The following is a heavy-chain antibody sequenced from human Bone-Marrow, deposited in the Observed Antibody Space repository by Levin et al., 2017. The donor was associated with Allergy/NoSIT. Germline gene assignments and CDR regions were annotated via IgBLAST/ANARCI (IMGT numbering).Heavy chain of an antibody. J-gene: IGHJ4*02. V-gene: IGHV3-23*01. Sequence: GGSLRLSCAAYGFTFNSYALSWVRQAPGKGLEWVSAISGSGSSTYYADSVKGRFTISRDNSKTTLYLQMNSLRAEDTAVYYCAKGAGWVAGAVALIWGQGTLVTVSS. CDR1: GFTFNSYA. CDR2: ISGSGSST. CDR3: AKGAGWVAGAVALI. D-gene: IGHD6-19*01.